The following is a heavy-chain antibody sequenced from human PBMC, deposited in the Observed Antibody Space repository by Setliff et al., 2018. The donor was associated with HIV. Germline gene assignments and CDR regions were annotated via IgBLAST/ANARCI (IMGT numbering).Heavy chain of an antibody. CDR3: VKDTLIGWNDPDLFAFDI. D-gene: IGHD1-1*01. V-gene: IGHV3-43*01. CDR2: ISWDGANT. CDR1: GFTFDDYT. Sequence: PGGSLRLSCAASGFTFDDYTMHWVRQAPGKGLEWVSLISWDGANTYYADSLKDRITISRDNSKNSLYLQMNSLRTEDTALYYCVKDTLIGWNDPDLFAFDIWGQGTMVTVSS. J-gene: IGHJ3*02.